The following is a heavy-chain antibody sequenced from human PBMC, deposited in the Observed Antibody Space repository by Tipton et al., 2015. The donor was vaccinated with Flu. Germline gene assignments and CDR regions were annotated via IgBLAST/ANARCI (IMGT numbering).Heavy chain of an antibody. D-gene: IGHD1-14*01. CDR2: FYHTGDT. CDR3: ARGLGGNNPY. J-gene: IGHJ4*02. CDR1: GDSITGYY. Sequence: TLSLTCSVSGDSITGYYWSWIRQPPGKGLEWIGYFYHTGDTNYNPSLASRVTISVDMSTNQLSLHLRSVTAADTAVYYCARGLGGNNPYWGRGTLVTVSS. V-gene: IGHV4-59*08.